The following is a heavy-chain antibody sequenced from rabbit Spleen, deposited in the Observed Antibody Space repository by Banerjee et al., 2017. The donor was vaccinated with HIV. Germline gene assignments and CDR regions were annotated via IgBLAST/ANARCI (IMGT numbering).Heavy chain of an antibody. V-gene: IGHV1S40*01. CDR2: IVSDSTGTT. CDR3: ARDFTDAIGWNFGW. Sequence: QSLEESGGDLVKPGASLTLTCTASGFSFSSSYYICWVRQAPGKGLEWIACIVSDSTGTTYYASWAKGRFTITKTSSTTVTLQMTSLTAADTATYFCARDFTDAIGWNFGWWGPGTLVTVS. CDR1: GFSFSSSYY. J-gene: IGHJ6*01. D-gene: IGHD4-1*01.